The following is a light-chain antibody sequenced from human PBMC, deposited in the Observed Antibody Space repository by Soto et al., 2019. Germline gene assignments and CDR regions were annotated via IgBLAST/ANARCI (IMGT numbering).Light chain of an antibody. CDR1: QGIRND. V-gene: IGKV1-6*01. Sequence: AIQMTQSPSSLSASVGDRVTITCRASQGIRNDLGWYQQKPGKAPKLLIYGASILRSGVPSRFSGSGSGTEFPLTVSSLQPEDFATYYCLQDYNVPWTFGQGTKVEIK. CDR2: GAS. CDR3: LQDYNVPWT. J-gene: IGKJ1*01.